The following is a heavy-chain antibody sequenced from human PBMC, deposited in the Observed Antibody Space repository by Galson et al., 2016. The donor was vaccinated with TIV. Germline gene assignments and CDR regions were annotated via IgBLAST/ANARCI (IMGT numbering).Heavy chain of an antibody. CDR3: AKDRNTAFDTHYSYYGLDV. CDR2: IIPMFGTA. J-gene: IGHJ6*02. Sequence: SVKVSCKASGGTFSSYDIKWVRQAPGQGLEWMGEIIPMFGTANYAQKFQGRVTITADEPTSTAYMERSSLRSEDTAVYYCAKDRNTAFDTHYSYYGLDVWGQGTTVIVSS. CDR1: GGTFSSYD. D-gene: IGHD5-18*01. V-gene: IGHV1-69*13.